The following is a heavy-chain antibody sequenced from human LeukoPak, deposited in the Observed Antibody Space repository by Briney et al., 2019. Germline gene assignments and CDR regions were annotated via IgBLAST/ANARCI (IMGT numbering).Heavy chain of an antibody. J-gene: IGHJ4*02. CDR1: GFTFRNYV. CDR3: AREGYYGSGSPPSLYFDY. CDR2: TSSDLNVK. V-gene: IGHV3-30*09. D-gene: IGHD3-10*01. Sequence: GGSLRLSCAASGFTFRNYVIHWVRQAPGKGLEWVAVTSSDLNVKLYADSVKGRFAISRDNSRSTLYLQMNSLRPEDTAIYYCAREGYYGSGSPPSLYFDYWGQGTLVTVSS.